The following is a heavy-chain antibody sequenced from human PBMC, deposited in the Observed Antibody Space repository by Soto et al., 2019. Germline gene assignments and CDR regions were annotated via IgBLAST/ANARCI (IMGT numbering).Heavy chain of an antibody. CDR3: AREGGYYDSSGSGVYHYFGVDV. J-gene: IGHJ6*02. CDR2: IYFSGST. Sequence: LSLTCSVSGGPISPYYWSWIRQSAGKGLEWIGRIYFSGSTNYNPPLKSRVTMSVDTSKRQFSLKLSSVTAADTAIYYCAREGGYYDSSGSGVYHYFGVDVWGQGTTVTVSS. CDR1: GGPISPYY. V-gene: IGHV4-4*07. D-gene: IGHD3-22*01.